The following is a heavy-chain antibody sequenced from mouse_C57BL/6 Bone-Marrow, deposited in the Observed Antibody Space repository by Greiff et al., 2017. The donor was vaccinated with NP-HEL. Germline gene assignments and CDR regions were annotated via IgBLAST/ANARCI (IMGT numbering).Heavy chain of an antibody. CDR3: AREGDYYGSRWYFDV. J-gene: IGHJ1*03. D-gene: IGHD1-1*01. CDR1: GFTFSSYA. Sequence: EVQRVESGGGLVKPGGSLKLSCAASGFTFSSYAMSWVRQTPEKRLEWVATISDGGSYTYYPDNVKGRFTISRDNAKNNLYLQMSHLKSEDTAMDYCAREGDYYGSRWYFDVWGTGTTVTVSS. CDR2: ISDGGSYT. V-gene: IGHV5-4*01.